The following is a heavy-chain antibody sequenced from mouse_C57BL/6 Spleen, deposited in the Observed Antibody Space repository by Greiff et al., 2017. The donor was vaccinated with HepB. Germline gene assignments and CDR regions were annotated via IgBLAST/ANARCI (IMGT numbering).Heavy chain of an antibody. V-gene: IGHV14-4*01. CDR1: GFNIKDDY. CDR3: TTAALFDY. J-gene: IGHJ2*01. Sequence: EVQLQQSGAELVRPGASVKLSCTASGFNIKDDYMHWVKQGPEQGLEWIGWIDPENGDTEYASKFQGKATITADTSSNTAYLQLSSLTSEDTAVYYCTTAALFDYWGQGTTVTVAS. CDR2: IDPENGDT.